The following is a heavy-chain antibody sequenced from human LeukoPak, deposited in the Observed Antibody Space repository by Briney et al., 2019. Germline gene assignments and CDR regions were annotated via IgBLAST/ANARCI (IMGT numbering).Heavy chain of an antibody. D-gene: IGHD5-24*01. Sequence: VASVKVSCKASGYTFTGYYMHWVRQAPGQGLEWMGWINPNSGGTNYAQKFQGRVTMTRDTSISTAYMELSRLRSDDTAVYYCARGGLEMATTIYYYYYYMDVWGKGTTVTISS. CDR1: GYTFTGYY. CDR2: INPNSGGT. V-gene: IGHV1-2*02. CDR3: ARGGLEMATTIYYYYYYMDV. J-gene: IGHJ6*03.